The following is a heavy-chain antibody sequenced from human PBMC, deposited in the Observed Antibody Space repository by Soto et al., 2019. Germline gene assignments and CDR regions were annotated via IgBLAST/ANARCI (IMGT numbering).Heavy chain of an antibody. CDR1: GGSISSGGYY. J-gene: IGHJ4*02. CDR3: ARDRYGSGSPPFDY. CDR2: IYYSGST. Sequence: QVQLQESGPGLVKPSQTLSLTCTVSGGSISSGGYYWSWIRQHPEKGLEWIGYIYYSGSTYYNPSLKSLVTRSVDTSKNQFSLKLSSVTAADTAVYYCARDRYGSGSPPFDYWGQGTLVTVSS. D-gene: IGHD3-10*01. V-gene: IGHV4-31*01.